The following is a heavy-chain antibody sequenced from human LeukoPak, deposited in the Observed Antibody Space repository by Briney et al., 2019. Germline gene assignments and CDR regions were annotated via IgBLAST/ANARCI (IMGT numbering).Heavy chain of an antibody. D-gene: IGHD2-2*01. CDR2: ISSSSSYI. V-gene: IGHV3-21*01. J-gene: IGHJ6*02. Sequence: GGSLRLSCAASGFTFSSYSMNWVRQAPGKGLEWVSSISSSSSYIYYADSVKGRFTISRDNAKNSLYLQMNSLRAEDTAEYYCARLVVVPAATAAGIYYYYYGMDVWGQGTTVTVSS. CDR3: ARLVVVPAATAAGIYYYYYGMDV. CDR1: GFTFSSYS.